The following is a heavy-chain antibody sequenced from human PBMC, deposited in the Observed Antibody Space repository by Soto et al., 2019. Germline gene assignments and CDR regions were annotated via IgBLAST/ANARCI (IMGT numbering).Heavy chain of an antibody. CDR3: ASIYCSGGSCYGFDP. CDR2: IYYSGST. CDR1: GGSVSSGSYY. D-gene: IGHD2-15*01. V-gene: IGHV4-61*01. J-gene: IGHJ5*02. Sequence: QVQLQESGPGLVKPSETLSLTCTVSGGSVSSGSYYWSWIRQPPGKGLEWIGYIYYSGSTNYNPSLKIRVTLSVDTSKNQFSLKLSSVTAADTAVYYCASIYCSGGSCYGFDPWGQGTLVTVSS.